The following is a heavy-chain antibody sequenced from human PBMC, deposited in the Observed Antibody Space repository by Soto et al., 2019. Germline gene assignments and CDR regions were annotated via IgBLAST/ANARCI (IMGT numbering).Heavy chain of an antibody. CDR3: ARQDRVVAEGRWFDP. CDR1: GYSISSGYH. CDR2: VHYSGNT. Sequence: SETLSLTCTVSGYSISSGYHWAWIRQPPGKGLEWLGSVHYSGNTYYNPSLKSRLTISVDKSKNQFSLNLSSVAAADTAVYYCARQDRVVAEGRWFDPWGQGTLVTVSS. V-gene: IGHV4-38-2*02. J-gene: IGHJ5*02. D-gene: IGHD2-15*01.